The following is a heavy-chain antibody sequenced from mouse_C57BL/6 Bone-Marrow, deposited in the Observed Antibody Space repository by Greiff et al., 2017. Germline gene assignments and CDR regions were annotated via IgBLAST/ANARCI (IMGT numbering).Heavy chain of an antibody. V-gene: IGHV6-6*01. Sequence: EVKVVESGGGLVQPGGSMKLSCAASGFTFSDAWMDWVRQSPEKGLEWVAEIRNKANNHATYYAEYVKGRFTSARDDSKSSVNLQMNNLRAVDTGVYYCRVNWDGYFDYWGQGTTLTVPS. CDR1: GFTFSDAW. CDR3: RVNWDGYFDY. J-gene: IGHJ2*01. CDR2: IRNKANNHAT. D-gene: IGHD4-1*01.